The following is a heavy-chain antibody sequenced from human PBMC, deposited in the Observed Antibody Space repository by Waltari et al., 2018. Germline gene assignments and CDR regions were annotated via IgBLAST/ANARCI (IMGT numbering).Heavy chain of an antibody. J-gene: IGHJ4*02. V-gene: IGHV3-23*01. CDR1: GFPFGNYC. CDR2: ISGPAHET. D-gene: IGHD1-1*01. CDR3: ANYGQLPSNGDY. Sequence: EVRLLESGGAFVQPGGSLRPSWRASGFPFGNYCMNWVRQAPGRGLEWVSTISGPAHETVYADSVKGRFTISRDNSKTTLYLQMNSLRVEDTAMYYCANYGQLPSNGDYWGQGTLVTVSS.